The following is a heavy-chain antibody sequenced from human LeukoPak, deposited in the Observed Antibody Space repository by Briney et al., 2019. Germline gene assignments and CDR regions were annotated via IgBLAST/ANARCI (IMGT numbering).Heavy chain of an antibody. D-gene: IGHD3-10*01. CDR3: ARSMVRGVIGGMDV. CDR1: GGSISSYY. J-gene: IGHJ6*02. CDR2: IYYSGST. Sequence: SGTLCLTCAVSGGSISSYYWSWIRQPPGKGLEWVGYIYYSGSTNYNPSLKSRVTISVDTSKNQFSLKLSSVTAADTAVYYCARSMVRGVIGGMDVWGQGTTVTVSS. V-gene: IGHV4-59*01.